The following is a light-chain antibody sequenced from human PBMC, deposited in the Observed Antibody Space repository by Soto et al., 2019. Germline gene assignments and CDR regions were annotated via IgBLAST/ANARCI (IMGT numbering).Light chain of an antibody. J-gene: IGLJ3*02. V-gene: IGLV2-14*03. CDR2: DVS. CDR1: RSYVGAYHS. CDR3: SSFTDTGTVM. Sequence: QSALTQPASVSGSPGNSLTISCTLTRSYVGAYHSVSWYQQHPGKAPKLIIFDVSNRPPGVSNRFSGSKSGNTASLTISGLQAEAEADYSCSSFTDTGTVMFGGGTQLTVL.